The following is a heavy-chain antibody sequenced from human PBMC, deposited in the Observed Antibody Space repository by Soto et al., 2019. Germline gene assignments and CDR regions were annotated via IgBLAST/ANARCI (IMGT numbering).Heavy chain of an antibody. D-gene: IGHD5-18*01. CDR2: INPNSGGT. V-gene: IGHV1-2*02. CDR3: ARSLTAMVNY. J-gene: IGHJ4*02. CDR1: GYTFTGYY. Sequence: ASRKVSCKDSGYTFTGYYMHWVRQAPGQGLEWMGWINPNSGGTNYAQKFQGRVTMTRGTFISTAYMELSRLRSDDTAVYYCARSLTAMVNYWGQGTLVTVSS.